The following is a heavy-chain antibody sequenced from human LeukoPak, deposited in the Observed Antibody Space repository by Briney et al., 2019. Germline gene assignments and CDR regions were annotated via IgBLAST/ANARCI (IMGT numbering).Heavy chain of an antibody. CDR2: IYPRDSDT. Sequence: GESLKISCKGSGFDISSYWIGWVRPVPGKGLEWMGSIYPRDSDTTYSPSFQGHVTISVDTSINTAYLHWSSLRASDTAMYSCARQWTKSFDIWGQGTMVIVSS. D-gene: IGHD3/OR15-3a*01. CDR3: ARQWTKSFDI. CDR1: GFDISSYW. J-gene: IGHJ3*02. V-gene: IGHV5-51*01.